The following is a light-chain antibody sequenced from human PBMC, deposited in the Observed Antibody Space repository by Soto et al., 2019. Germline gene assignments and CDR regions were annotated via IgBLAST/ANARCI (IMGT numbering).Light chain of an antibody. CDR2: DAF. V-gene: IGKV1-5*01. CDR3: QQYNSLQTT. CDR1: QPITTW. Sequence: DIQMTQSPSTLSASIGDSVTITCRASQPITTWLAWYQQKPGRAPRLLIYDAFALQSGVPSRFSGSGSGTEFTLTISSLQPYDFATYYCQQYNSLQTTFGQGTKVE. J-gene: IGKJ1*01.